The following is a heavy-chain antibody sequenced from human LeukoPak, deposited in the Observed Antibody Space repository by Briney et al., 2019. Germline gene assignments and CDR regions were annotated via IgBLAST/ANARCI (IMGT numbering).Heavy chain of an antibody. D-gene: IGHD1-26*01. CDR2: VFHTGST. CDR3: AREGARWEPSFSAFDI. CDR1: GDSISRSNLH. Sequence: SETLSLTCTVSGDSISRSNLHWGWIRQAPGKGLEWIGSVFHTGSTYYNPSLKSRVTISVDTSKNQFSLKLSSVTAADTAVYYCAREGARWEPSFSAFDIWGQGTMVTVSS. J-gene: IGHJ3*02. V-gene: IGHV4-39*07.